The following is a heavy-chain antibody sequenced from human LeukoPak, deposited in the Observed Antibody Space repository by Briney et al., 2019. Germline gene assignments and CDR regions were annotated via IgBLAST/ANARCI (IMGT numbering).Heavy chain of an antibody. CDR3: ARDVYSVDAAASAPGD. CDR1: GFTFSSYW. Sequence: GGSLRLSCAASGFTFSSYWMSWVRQAPGKGLEWVANIKQDGSEKYYVDSVKGRFTISRDNAKNSLYLQMNSLRAEDTAVYYCARDVYSVDAAASAPGDWGQGTLVTVSS. J-gene: IGHJ4*02. CDR2: IKQDGSEK. V-gene: IGHV3-7*01. D-gene: IGHD6-13*01.